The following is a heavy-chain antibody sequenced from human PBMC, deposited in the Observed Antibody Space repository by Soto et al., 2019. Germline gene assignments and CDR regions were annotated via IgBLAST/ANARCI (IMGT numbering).Heavy chain of an antibody. CDR2: ISGSGGST. D-gene: IGHD3-10*01. Sequence: GGSLRLSCAASGFTFSSYAMSWVRQAPGKGLEWVSAISGSGGSTYYADSVKGRFIISRDNSKNTLYLQMNSLRAEDTAVYYCAKFRGDAHGPFDYWGQGTLVTVSS. CDR3: AKFRGDAHGPFDY. J-gene: IGHJ4*02. CDR1: GFTFSSYA. V-gene: IGHV3-23*01.